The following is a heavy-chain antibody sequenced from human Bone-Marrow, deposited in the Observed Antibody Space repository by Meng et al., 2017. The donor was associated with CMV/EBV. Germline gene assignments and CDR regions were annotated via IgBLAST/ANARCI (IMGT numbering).Heavy chain of an antibody. CDR2: IKSKTDGGTT. CDR3: ATGPPRYCSSSSFPAYFDH. Sequence: GESLKISCAASGFTFSNAWMSWVSQAPGKGLEWVGRIKSKTDGGTTDYAAPVKGRFTISRDDSKNTLYLEMNSLKTEDTAVYYCATGPPRYCSSSSFPAYFDHWGQGTRVTVSS. V-gene: IGHV3-15*01. J-gene: IGHJ4*02. CDR1: GFTFSNAW. D-gene: IGHD2-15*01.